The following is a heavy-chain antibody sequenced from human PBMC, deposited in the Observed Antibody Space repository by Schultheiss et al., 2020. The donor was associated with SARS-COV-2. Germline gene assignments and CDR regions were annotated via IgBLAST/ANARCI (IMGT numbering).Heavy chain of an antibody. CDR3: ARDENWNYRPYYYYGMDV. V-gene: IGHV3-21*01. J-gene: IGHJ6*02. Sequence: GESLKISCAASGFTFSSYSMNWVRQAPGKGLEWVSSISSSSSYIYYADSVKGRFTISRDNAKNSLYLQMNSLRAEDTAVYYCARDENWNYRPYYYYGMDVWGQGTTVTVSS. D-gene: IGHD1-7*01. CDR1: GFTFSSYS. CDR2: ISSSSSYI.